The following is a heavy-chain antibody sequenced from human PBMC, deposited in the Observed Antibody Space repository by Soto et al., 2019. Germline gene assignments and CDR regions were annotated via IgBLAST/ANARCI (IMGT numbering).Heavy chain of an antibody. D-gene: IGHD3-10*01. CDR3: ARITRYYGSGSYYKRRGWFDP. Sequence: NPSGTLSLTCAVSGYSISSSNWWGWIRQPPGKGLEWIGYIYYSGSTYYNPSLKSRVTMSVDTSKNQFSLKLSSVTAVDTAVYYCARITRYYGSGSYYKRRGWFDPWGQGTLVTVSS. CDR2: IYYSGST. CDR1: GYSISSSNW. V-gene: IGHV4-28*01. J-gene: IGHJ5*02.